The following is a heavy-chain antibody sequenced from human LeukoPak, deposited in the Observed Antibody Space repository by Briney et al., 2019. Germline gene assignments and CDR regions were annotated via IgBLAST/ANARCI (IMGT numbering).Heavy chain of an antibody. CDR3: ARTSFSTYYDFWSGPLDYGMDV. Sequence: PGGSLRLSCAASGFTFDDYAMHWVRQAPGKGLEWVSGISWNSGSIGYADSVKGRFTISRDNAKNSLYLQMNSLRAEDTAVYYCARTSFSTYYDFWSGPLDYGMDVWGQGTTVTVSS. CDR2: ISWNSGSI. V-gene: IGHV3-9*01. D-gene: IGHD3-3*01. CDR1: GFTFDDYA. J-gene: IGHJ6*02.